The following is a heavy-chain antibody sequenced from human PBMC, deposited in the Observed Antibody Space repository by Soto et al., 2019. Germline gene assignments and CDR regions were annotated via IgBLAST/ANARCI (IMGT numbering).Heavy chain of an antibody. D-gene: IGHD6-13*01. CDR2: IIPIFGTA. V-gene: IGHV1-69*13. CDR3: ARVGELYSSSLGYGMDV. CDR1: GGTFSSYA. Sequence: GASVKVSCKASGGTFSSYAISWVRQAPGQGLEWMGGIIPIFGTANYAQKFQGRVTITADESTSTAYMELSSLRSEDTAVYYCARVGELYSSSLGYGMDVWGQGTTVTVS. J-gene: IGHJ6*02.